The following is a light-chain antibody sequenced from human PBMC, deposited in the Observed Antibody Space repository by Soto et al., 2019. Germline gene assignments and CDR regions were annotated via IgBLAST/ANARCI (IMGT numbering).Light chain of an antibody. J-gene: IGKJ1*01. CDR1: QSITNNY. Sequence: EIVLPQSPGTLSLSLGERATLSCRASQSITNNYLAWYQQKPGQAPRLLIYLASNRAAGIPDRFSGSGSGADFTLTTNRLEPEDFAVYHCQQYGSSPWTFGQGTKVDIK. CDR3: QQYGSSPWT. V-gene: IGKV3-20*01. CDR2: LAS.